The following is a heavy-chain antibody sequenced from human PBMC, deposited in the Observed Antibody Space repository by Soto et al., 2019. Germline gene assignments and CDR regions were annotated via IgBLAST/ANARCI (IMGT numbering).Heavy chain of an antibody. CDR1: GFTFTSSA. J-gene: IGHJ4*02. D-gene: IGHD5-12*01. Sequence: ASVKVSCKASGFTFTSSAVQWVRQARGQRLEWIGWIVVGSGNTNYAQKFQERVTITRDMSTSTAYMELSSLRSEDTAVYYCAAAGLEMATITPFDYWGQGTLVTVSS. CDR2: IVVGSGNT. CDR3: AAAGLEMATITPFDY. V-gene: IGHV1-58*01.